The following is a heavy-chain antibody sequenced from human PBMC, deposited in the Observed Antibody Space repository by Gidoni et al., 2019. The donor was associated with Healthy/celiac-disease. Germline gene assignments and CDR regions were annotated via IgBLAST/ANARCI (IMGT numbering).Heavy chain of an antibody. CDR2: IYWDDDN. D-gene: IGHD3-10*01. CDR3: AHSVAMVRGVYYYGMDV. CDR1: GFSLSTSGGG. V-gene: IGHV2-5*02. Sequence: QITLKESGPTLVNPTQTLTLTCTFSGFSLSTSGGGVGWIRQPPGKALEWLALIYWDDDNRYSPSLKSRLTITKDTSKNQVVLTMTNMDPVDTATYYCAHSVAMVRGVYYYGMDVWGQGTTVTVSS. J-gene: IGHJ6*02.